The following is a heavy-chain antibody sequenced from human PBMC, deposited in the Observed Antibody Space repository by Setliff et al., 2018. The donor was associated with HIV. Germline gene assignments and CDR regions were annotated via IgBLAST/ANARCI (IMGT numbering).Heavy chain of an antibody. CDR3: AKDPPGFSHFLDY. CDR1: GNTLRNNV. Sequence: KVSCKASGNTLRNNVINWVRQAPGQGLEWVGSLIPALGEPHYAQSVQGRAAITADDSTHTAYLELVNLRSDDTAVYFCAKDPPGFSHFLDYWGQGAVVTVSS. V-gene: IGHV1-69*11. J-gene: IGHJ4*02. CDR2: LIPALGEP.